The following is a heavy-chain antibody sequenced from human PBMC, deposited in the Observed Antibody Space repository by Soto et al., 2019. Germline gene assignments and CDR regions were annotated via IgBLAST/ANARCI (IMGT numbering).Heavy chain of an antibody. CDR2: IRNKASRYTT. CDR3: ARAYSTSWLGTNFDF. CDR1: GFTFSDHY. J-gene: IGHJ4*02. D-gene: IGHD6-13*01. V-gene: IGHV3-72*01. Sequence: EVPLVESGGGLVQPGGSLRLSCAVSGFTFSDHYMDWVRQAPGKGLEWVGRIRNKASRYTTEYAASVKGRFSISRDDSQNSPYLQMSSLKTEDTAMYYCARAYSTSWLGTNFDFWGLGTLVTVSS.